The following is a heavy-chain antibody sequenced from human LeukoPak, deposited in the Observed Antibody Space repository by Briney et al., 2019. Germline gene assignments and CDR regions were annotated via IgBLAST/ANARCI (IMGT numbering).Heavy chain of an antibody. Sequence: SETLSLTCTVSGGSISSYYWSWIRQPPGKGLEWIGYIYYSGSTNHNPSLKSRVTISVDTSKNQFSLKLSSVTAADTAVYYCARGGSGLDIWGQGTMVTVSS. CDR2: IYYSGST. V-gene: IGHV4-59*01. D-gene: IGHD6-25*01. CDR1: GGSISSYY. J-gene: IGHJ3*02. CDR3: ARGGSGLDI.